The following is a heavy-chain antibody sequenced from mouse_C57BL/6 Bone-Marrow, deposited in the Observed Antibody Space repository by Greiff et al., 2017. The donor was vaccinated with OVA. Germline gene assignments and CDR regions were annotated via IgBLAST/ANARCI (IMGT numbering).Heavy chain of an antibody. CDR2: IYPGDGDT. Sequence: QVQLQQSGPELVKPGASVKISCKASGYAFSSSWMNWVKQRPGKGLEWIGRIYPGDGDTNYNGKFKGKATLTADKSSSTAYMQLSSLTSEDSAVYFCARKGAQIFLDYWGQGTTLTVSS. CDR1: GYAFSSSW. V-gene: IGHV1-82*01. CDR3: ARKGAQIFLDY. D-gene: IGHD3-2*02. J-gene: IGHJ2*01.